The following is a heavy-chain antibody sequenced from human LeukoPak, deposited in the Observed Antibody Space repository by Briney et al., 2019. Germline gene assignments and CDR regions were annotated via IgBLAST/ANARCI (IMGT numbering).Heavy chain of an antibody. CDR1: GFTFNSYA. Sequence: GGSLRLSCAASGFTFNSYAMSWVRQAPGKGLVWVSRINNVESSRNYADSVKGRFTISRDNAKNTLYLQMNSLGAEDTAVYYCAGGYSSSSFDYWGQGTLVTVSS. V-gene: IGHV3-74*01. CDR3: AGGYSSSSFDY. CDR2: INNVESSR. D-gene: IGHD6-6*01. J-gene: IGHJ4*02.